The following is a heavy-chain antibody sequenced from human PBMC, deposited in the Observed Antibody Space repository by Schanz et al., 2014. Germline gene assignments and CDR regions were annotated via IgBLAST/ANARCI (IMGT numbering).Heavy chain of an antibody. V-gene: IGHV3-13*01. J-gene: IGHJ4*02. CDR1: GFTLSNSD. D-gene: IGHD1-1*01. CDR3: ARGTDWNLHY. CDR2: SGYLGDT. Sequence: EVQLVESGGGLVQPGGSLRLSCAASGFTLSNSDMHWVRQGTGKGLEWVSTSGYLGDTYYPDSVKGRFTVSRDSGQNYLYLQMNSLRAGDTAVEYCARGTDWNLHYWGQGALVTVSS.